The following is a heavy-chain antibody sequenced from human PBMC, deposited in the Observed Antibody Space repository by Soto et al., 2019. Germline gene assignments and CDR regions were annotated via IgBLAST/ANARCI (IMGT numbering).Heavy chain of an antibody. J-gene: IGHJ6*02. CDR2: IYYSGST. CDR1: SGSITGYY. CDR3: ARDKAIAARERTYFYFYAMDV. D-gene: IGHD6-6*01. Sequence: SETLSLTCTVSSGSITGYYWSWIRQPPGKGLEWIGYIYYSGSTKYNPSLRSRVTMSVDTSKNQFSLKLSSVTAADTAVYYCARDKAIAARERTYFYFYAMDVWGRGTTVTVSS. V-gene: IGHV4-59*13.